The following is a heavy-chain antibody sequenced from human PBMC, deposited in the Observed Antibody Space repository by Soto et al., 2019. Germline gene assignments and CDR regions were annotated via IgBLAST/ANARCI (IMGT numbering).Heavy chain of an antibody. J-gene: IGHJ6*02. CDR3: ASQNSSRNRAYYYYGMDV. D-gene: IGHD6-13*01. Sequence: GESLKISCKGSGYSFTSYWIGWVRQMPGKGLEWMGIIYPGDSDTRYSPSFQGQVTISAAKSISTAYLQWSSLKASDTAMYYCASQNSSRNRAYYYYGMDVWGQGTTVTVSS. CDR1: GYSFTSYW. CDR2: IYPGDSDT. V-gene: IGHV5-51*01.